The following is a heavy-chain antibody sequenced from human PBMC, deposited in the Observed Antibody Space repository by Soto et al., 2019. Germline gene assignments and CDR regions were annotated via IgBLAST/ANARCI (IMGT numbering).Heavy chain of an antibody. J-gene: IGHJ6*03. CDR2: ISAYNGNT. CDR3: AREASLRFLSGIPVGGYMDV. D-gene: IGHD3-3*01. CDR1: GYTFTSYG. Sequence: QVQLVQSGAEVKKPGASVKVSCKASGYTFTSYGISWVRQAPGQGLEWMGWISAYNGNTNYAQKLQGRVTMTTDTSTSTAYMELRSLRSDDTAVYYCAREASLRFLSGIPVGGYMDVWGKGTTVTVSS. V-gene: IGHV1-18*01.